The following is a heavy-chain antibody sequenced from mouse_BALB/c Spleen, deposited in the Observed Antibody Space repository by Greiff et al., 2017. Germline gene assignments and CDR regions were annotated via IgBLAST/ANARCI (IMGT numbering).Heavy chain of an antibody. CDR3: ARDHYYGYGYFDV. V-gene: IGHV2-6-7*01. CDR2: IWGDGST. CDR1: GFSLTGYG. D-gene: IGHD1-2*01. Sequence: VKLMESGPGLVAPSQSLSITCTVSGFSLTGYGVNWVRQPPGKGLEWLGMIWGDGSTDYNSALKSRLSISKDNSKSQVFLKMNSLQTDDTARYYCARDHYYGYGYFDVWGAGTTVTVSA. J-gene: IGHJ1*01.